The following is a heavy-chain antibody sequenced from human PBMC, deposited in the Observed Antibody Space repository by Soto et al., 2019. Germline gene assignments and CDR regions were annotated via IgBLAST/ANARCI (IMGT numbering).Heavy chain of an antibody. D-gene: IGHD6-13*01. CDR3: ARGGSAIAAAGPFQTYYYYGMDV. V-gene: IGHV1-69*13. J-gene: IGHJ6*02. CDR2: IIPIFGTA. CDR1: GGTFSSYA. Sequence: SVKVSCKASGGTFSSYAISWVRQAPGQGLEWMGGIIPIFGTANYAQKFQGRVTITADESTSTAYMELSSLRSEDTAVYYRARGGSAIAAAGPFQTYYYYGMDVWGQGTTVTVSS.